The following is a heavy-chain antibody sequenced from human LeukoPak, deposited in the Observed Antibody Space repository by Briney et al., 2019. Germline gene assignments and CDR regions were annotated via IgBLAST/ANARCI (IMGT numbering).Heavy chain of an antibody. D-gene: IGHD3-10*01. CDR2: IYYSGST. CDR3: ARERTLRGFFFDY. CDR1: GGSISSGSYY. V-gene: IGHV4-39*07. Sequence: SETLSLTCTVSGGSISSGSYYWGWIRQPPGKGLEWIGSIYYSGSTYYNPSLKSRVTISVDTSKNQFSLKLSSVTAADTAVYYCARERTLRGFFFDYWGQGTLVTVSS. J-gene: IGHJ4*02.